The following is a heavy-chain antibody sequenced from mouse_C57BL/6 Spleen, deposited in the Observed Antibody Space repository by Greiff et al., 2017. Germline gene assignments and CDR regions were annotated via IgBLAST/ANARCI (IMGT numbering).Heavy chain of an antibody. CDR1: GYTFTSYW. V-gene: IGHV1-7*01. CDR3: AREEEAAQALYAMDY. J-gene: IGHJ4*01. CDR2: INPSSGYT. D-gene: IGHD3-2*02. Sequence: VQVVESGAELAKPGASVKLSCKASGYTFTSYWMHWVKQRPGQGLEWIGYINPSSGYTKYNQKFKDKATLTADKSASTAYMQLSSLTYEDSAVYYCAREEEAAQALYAMDYWGQGTSVTVSS.